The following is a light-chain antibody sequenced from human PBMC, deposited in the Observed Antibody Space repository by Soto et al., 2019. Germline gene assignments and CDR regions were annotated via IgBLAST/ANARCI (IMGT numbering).Light chain of an antibody. CDR1: QGISSY. Sequence: IQLTQSPSSLSASVGDRVAITCRASQGISSYVSWYQLKSGKAPKLLIYCASTLESWVQPRFSGSGSGTDFTLTISSLQPEDFATYYCQQLKNYPTITFGPGTRLE. CDR3: QQLKNYPTIT. J-gene: IGKJ5*01. V-gene: IGKV1-9*01. CDR2: CAS.